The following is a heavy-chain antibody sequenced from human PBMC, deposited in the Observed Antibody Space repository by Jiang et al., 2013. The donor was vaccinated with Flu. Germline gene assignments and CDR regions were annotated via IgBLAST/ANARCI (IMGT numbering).Heavy chain of an antibody. V-gene: IGHV5-51*01. J-gene: IGHJ4*02. CDR2: IYPGDSDT. Sequence: CKGSGYSFTSYWIGWVRQMPGKGLEWMGIIYPGDSDTRYSPSFQGQVTISADKSISTAYLQWSSLKASDTAMYYCARRHGVGATKREFDYWGQGTLVTVSS. D-gene: IGHD1-26*01. CDR1: GYSFTSYW. CDR3: ARRHGVGATKREFDY.